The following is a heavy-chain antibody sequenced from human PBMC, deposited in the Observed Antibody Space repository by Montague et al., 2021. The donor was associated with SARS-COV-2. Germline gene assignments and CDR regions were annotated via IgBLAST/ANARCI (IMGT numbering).Heavy chain of an antibody. CDR1: GFTSGDYQ. D-gene: IGHD3/OR15-3a*01. CDR3: ARSPRGSGTGWLDY. CDR2: INQDETAK. Sequence: SLRLSWAASGFTSGDYQMTWVRQAPGKGLQWVANINQDETAKTYVDSVKGRFTISRDNAKNSLILQMNSLKDEDTAVYYCARSPRGSGTGWLDYWGQGTLVTVPS. J-gene: IGHJ4*02. V-gene: IGHV3-7*01.